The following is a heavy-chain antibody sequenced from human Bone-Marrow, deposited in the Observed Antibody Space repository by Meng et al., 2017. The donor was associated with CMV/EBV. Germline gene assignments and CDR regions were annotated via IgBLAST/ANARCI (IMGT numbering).Heavy chain of an antibody. CDR1: GFTFSSYG. CDR2: IRYDGSNK. D-gene: IGHD2-21*01. V-gene: IGHV3-30*02. CDR3: AKDGEAYCGGDCYFYAFEI. J-gene: IGHJ3*02. Sequence: GESLKISCAASGFTFSSYGMHWVRQAPGKGLEWVAFIRYDGSNKYYADSVKGRFTISRDNSKNTLYLQMNSLRAEDTAAYYCAKDGEAYCGGDCYFYAFEIWGQGTMVTVSS.